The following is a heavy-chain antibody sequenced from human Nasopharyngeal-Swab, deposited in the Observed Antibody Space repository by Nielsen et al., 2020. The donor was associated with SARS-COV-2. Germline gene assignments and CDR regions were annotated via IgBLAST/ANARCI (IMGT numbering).Heavy chain of an antibody. V-gene: IGHV3-9*01. J-gene: IGHJ4*02. CDR3: AKILGSGWYGGNLFDY. CDR2: ISWNSGSI. Sequence: SLKISCAASGFTFDDYAMHWVRQAPGKGLEWVSGISWNSGSIGYADSVTGRFTISRDNAKNSLYLQMNSLRAEDTALYYCAKILGSGWYGGNLFDYWGQGTLVTVSS. CDR1: GFTFDDYA. D-gene: IGHD6-19*01.